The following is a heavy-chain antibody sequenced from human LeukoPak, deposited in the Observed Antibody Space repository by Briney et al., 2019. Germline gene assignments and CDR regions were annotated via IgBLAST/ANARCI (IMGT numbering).Heavy chain of an antibody. Sequence: ASVKVSSKASGYTFTGYYIHWVRQAPGQGLEWMGWINPNSGGTNYAQKFQGRVTMTRDTSISTAYMELSSLRSDDTAVYYCARDLILTWEPAGYLGPFDPWGQGTLVTVSS. CDR2: INPNSGGT. V-gene: IGHV1-2*02. D-gene: IGHD1-26*01. J-gene: IGHJ5*02. CDR3: ARDLILTWEPAGYLGPFDP. CDR1: GYTFTGYY.